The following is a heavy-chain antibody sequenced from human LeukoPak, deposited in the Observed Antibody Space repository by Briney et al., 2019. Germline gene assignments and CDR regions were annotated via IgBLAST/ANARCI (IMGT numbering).Heavy chain of an antibody. CDR3: ARGGYYYDSSGYYYLDY. D-gene: IGHD3-22*01. J-gene: IGHJ4*02. CDR1: GFTFSSYG. CDR2: IWYDGSNK. V-gene: IGHV3-33*01. Sequence: GGSLRLSCAVSGFTFSSYGMHWVRQAPGKGLEWVAVIWYDGSNKYYADSVKGRFTISRDNSKNTLYLQMNSLRAEDTAVYYCARGGYYYDSSGYYYLDYWGQGTLVTVSS.